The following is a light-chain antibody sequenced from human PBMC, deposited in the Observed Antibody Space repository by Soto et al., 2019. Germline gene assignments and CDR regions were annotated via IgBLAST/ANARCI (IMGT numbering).Light chain of an antibody. CDR3: LSFTTSHPYV. CDR2: HVT. CDR1: SSDIGHYDY. Sequence: QSALTQPASVSGSPGQSITISCTGTSSDIGHYDYVSWYQQHPGKAPKLMIYHVTYRPSGVSNRYSGTKSGNSASLTISGLASNGGADYYCLSFTTSHPYVFGSGTKVTV. J-gene: IGLJ1*01. V-gene: IGLV2-14*03.